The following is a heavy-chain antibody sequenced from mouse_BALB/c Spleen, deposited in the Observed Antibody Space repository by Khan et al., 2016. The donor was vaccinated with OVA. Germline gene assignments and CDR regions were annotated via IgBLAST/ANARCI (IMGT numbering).Heavy chain of an antibody. CDR3: ATSYFYRYYFDY. J-gene: IGHJ2*01. Sequence: EVQLVESGGGLVQPGGSRKLSCAASGFTFNSYGMHWVRQAPEKGLEWVAYISGDSNTIYYADTVKGRFTISRDNPKNTLFLQLPSLMSEDTAMYYCATSYFYRYYFDYWGPGTTLTVS. CDR2: ISGDSNTI. D-gene: IGHD1-1*01. V-gene: IGHV5-17*02. CDR1: GFTFNSYG.